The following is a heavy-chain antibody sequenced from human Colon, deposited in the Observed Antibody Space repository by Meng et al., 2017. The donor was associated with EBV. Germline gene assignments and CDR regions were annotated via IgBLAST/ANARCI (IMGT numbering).Heavy chain of an antibody. Sequence: QVQLVQSGAEVKKPGASVNISCKASGYTFTAYAMHWVRQAPGQGLEWMGWINAGNGKTKYSQNFQGRVTIATDTSATTVYMDLSSLRSEDTALYYCARGWSRDGYNTPDYWGQGTLGTVGS. CDR3: ARGWSRDGYNTPDY. D-gene: IGHD5-24*01. CDR1: GYTFTAYA. CDR2: INAGNGKT. J-gene: IGHJ4*02. V-gene: IGHV1-3*01.